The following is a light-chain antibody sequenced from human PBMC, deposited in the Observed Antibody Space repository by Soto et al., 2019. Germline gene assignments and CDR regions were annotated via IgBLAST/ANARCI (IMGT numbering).Light chain of an antibody. J-gene: IGLJ2*01. Sequence: QSALTQPPSASGSPGQSVTISCTGTSSDVGGYNYVSWYQQHPGKAPKLMIYEVTKRPSGVPDRFSGYKSGNTASLTVSGLQAEDEADYCCSSYAASNVLFGGGTKLTVL. CDR1: SSDVGGYNY. V-gene: IGLV2-8*01. CDR3: SSYAASNVL. CDR2: EVT.